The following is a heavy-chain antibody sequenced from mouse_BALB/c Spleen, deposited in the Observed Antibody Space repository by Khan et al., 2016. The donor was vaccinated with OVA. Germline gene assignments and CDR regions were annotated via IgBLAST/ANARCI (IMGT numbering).Heavy chain of an antibody. V-gene: IGHV5-4*02. CDR2: ISDGGSYT. CDR3: ARGYYGDPFAY. D-gene: IGHD2-13*01. CDR1: GFTFSDYH. Sequence: EVELVESGGGLVKPGGSLKLSCAASGFTFSDYHMYWVRQTPEKRLEWVATISDGGSYTYYPDSVKGRFTISRDDVKNNLYLQRSSLKSEDTAMYYCARGYYGDPFAYWGQGTLVTVSA. J-gene: IGHJ3*01.